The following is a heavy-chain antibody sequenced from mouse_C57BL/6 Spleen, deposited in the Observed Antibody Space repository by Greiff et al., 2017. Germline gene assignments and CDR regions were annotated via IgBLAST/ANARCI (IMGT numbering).Heavy chain of an antibody. D-gene: IGHD4-1*01. V-gene: IGHV14-4*01. CDR3: TQVTGTPGY. Sequence: EVQLQQSGAELVRPGASVKLSCTASGFNIKDDYMHWVKQRPEQGLEWIGWIDPDNGDTEYASKFKGKATITADTSSNTAYLQLSSLVSEDTAVYYRTQVTGTPGYWGQGTTLTVSS. J-gene: IGHJ2*01. CDR1: GFNIKDDY. CDR2: IDPDNGDT.